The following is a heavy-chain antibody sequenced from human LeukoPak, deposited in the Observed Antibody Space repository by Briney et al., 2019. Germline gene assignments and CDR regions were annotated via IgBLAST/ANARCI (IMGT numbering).Heavy chain of an antibody. D-gene: IGHD3-3*01. CDR3: AKDLFPYYDFWSGYYDPTLFDY. Sequence: GGSLRLSCAASGFTFSSYAMSWVRQAPGKGLEWVSAISGSGGSTYYADPVKGRFTISRDNSKNTLYLQMNSLRAEDTAVYYCAKDLFPYYDFWSGYYDPTLFDYWGQGTLVTVSS. CDR2: ISGSGGST. V-gene: IGHV3-23*01. J-gene: IGHJ4*02. CDR1: GFTFSSYA.